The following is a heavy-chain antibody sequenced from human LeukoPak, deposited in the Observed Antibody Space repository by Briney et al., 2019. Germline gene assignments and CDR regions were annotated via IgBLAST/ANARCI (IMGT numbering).Heavy chain of an antibody. Sequence: KPSETLSLTCAVYGGSFSGYYWSWMRQPPGEGLEWIGEINHSGSTNYNPSLKSRVTISVDTSKNQFSLKLSSVTAADTAVYYCARCFGQWLPRGYYYYYYYMDVWGKGTTVTISS. V-gene: IGHV4-34*01. J-gene: IGHJ6*03. CDR2: INHSGST. CDR1: GGSFSGYY. CDR3: ARCFGQWLPRGYYYYYYYMDV. D-gene: IGHD6-19*01.